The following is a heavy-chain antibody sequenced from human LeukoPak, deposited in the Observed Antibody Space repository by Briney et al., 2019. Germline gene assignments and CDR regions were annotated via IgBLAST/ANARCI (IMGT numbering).Heavy chain of an antibody. CDR2: IKQDGSEK. Sequence: PGGSLRLSGAASGFTFSSYWMSWVRKAPGKGLEWVANIKQDGSEKYYVDSVKGRFTISRDNAKNSLYLQMNSLRAEDTAVYYCARVWSYSSSWYYFDYWGQGTLVTVSS. D-gene: IGHD6-13*01. J-gene: IGHJ4*02. CDR1: GFTFSSYW. V-gene: IGHV3-7*01. CDR3: ARVWSYSSSWYYFDY.